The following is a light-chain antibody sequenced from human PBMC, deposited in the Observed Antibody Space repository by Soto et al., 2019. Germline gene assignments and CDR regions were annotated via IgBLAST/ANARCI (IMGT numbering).Light chain of an antibody. V-gene: IGLV2-11*01. CDR1: SSDVGGYNY. Sequence: QSALTQPRSVSGSPGQSVTISCTGTSSDVGGYNYVSWYQQQPGKAPKLLIYDVRKRPSGVPDRFSGSKSGNTASLTISGLQAEDEADYYCCSYAGSYVFGTGTKLTVL. CDR3: CSYAGSYV. J-gene: IGLJ1*01. CDR2: DVR.